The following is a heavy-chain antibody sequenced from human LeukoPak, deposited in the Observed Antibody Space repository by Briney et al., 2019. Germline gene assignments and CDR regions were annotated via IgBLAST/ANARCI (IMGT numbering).Heavy chain of an antibody. V-gene: IGHV3-21*01. CDR2: ISSSSSYI. J-gene: IGHJ4*02. CDR1: GFTFSSYS. D-gene: IGHD3-3*02. Sequence: GGSLRLSCAASGFTFSSYSMNWVRQAPGKGLEWVSSISSSSSYIYYADSVKGRFTISRDNAKNSLYLQMNSLRAEDTAVYYCARDHFWGGNFDYWGQGTLVTVSS. CDR3: ARDHFWGGNFDY.